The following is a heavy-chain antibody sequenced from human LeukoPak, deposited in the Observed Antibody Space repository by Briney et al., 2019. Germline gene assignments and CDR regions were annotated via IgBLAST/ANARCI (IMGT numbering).Heavy chain of an antibody. D-gene: IGHD3-10*01. J-gene: IGHJ5*02. CDR3: ARYKSGSGSYYRFNWFDP. CDR1: GGSLSGYY. Sequence: SETLSLTCAVYGGSLSGYYWSWIRQSPGKGLEWIGEINHGGSTNYNPSLKSRVTISVDTSKNQFSLKLSSVTAADTAVYYCARYKSGSGSYYRFNWFDPWGQGTLVTVSS. CDR2: INHGGST. V-gene: IGHV4-34*01.